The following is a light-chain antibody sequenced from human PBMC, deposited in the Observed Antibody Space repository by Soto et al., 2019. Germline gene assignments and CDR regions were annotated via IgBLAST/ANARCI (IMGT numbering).Light chain of an antibody. Sequence: EIVLTQSPGTLSLSPGERGTLSCRASQSISSSYLAWYQQKPGQAPRLLIYGASTRATGIPDRFSGSGSGTDFTLTISRLEPEDFAVYYCQQYGSPPPITFGQGTRLEMK. CDR3: QQYGSPPPIT. V-gene: IGKV3-20*01. CDR2: GAS. J-gene: IGKJ5*01. CDR1: QSISSSY.